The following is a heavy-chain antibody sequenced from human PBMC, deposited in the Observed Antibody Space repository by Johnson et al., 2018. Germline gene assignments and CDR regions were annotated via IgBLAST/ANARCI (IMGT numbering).Heavy chain of an antibody. CDR3: TPGCYSPPTYYFLLCAFDI. V-gene: IGHV3-15*01. D-gene: IGHD3-16*01. J-gene: IGHJ3*02. Sequence: VQLVESGGGVVQPGRSLRLSCAASGFTFSSNYMSWVRQAPGKGLEWVGRIKSKTDGGTTDYAAPVKGRFTISRDDSKNTLYLQMNSLKTEDTSVYYCTPGCYSPPTYYFLLCAFDIWGQGTMVTVSS. CDR1: GFTFSSNY. CDR2: IKSKTDGGTT.